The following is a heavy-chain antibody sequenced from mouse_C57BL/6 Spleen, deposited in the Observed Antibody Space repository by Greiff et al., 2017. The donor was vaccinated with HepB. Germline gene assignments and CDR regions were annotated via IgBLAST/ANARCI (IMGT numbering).Heavy chain of an antibody. D-gene: IGHD2-3*01. CDR3: VLPNPYEYYFDY. CDR1: GYTFTSYW. V-gene: IGHV1-50*01. Sequence: QVQLQQPGAELVKPGASVKLSCKASGYTFTSYWMQWVKQRPGQGLEWIGEIDPSDSYTNSNQKFKGKTTFTVDTSSSTAYLQLSSLTSEDSAVYYYVLPNPYEYYFDYWGQGTTLTVSS. CDR2: IDPSDSYT. J-gene: IGHJ2*01.